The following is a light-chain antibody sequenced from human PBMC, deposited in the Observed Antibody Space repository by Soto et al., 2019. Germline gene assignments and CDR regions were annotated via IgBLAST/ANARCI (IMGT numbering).Light chain of an antibody. CDR2: DVS. Sequence: QSALTQPASVSGSPGQSITISCTGTSSDVGNYNYVSWYQQHPGKAPKIMIYDVSNRPSGVSNRFSGSKSGNTASLTISGLQAEDEADYYCSSYTSSRTLVFGTGT. CDR3: SSYTSSRTLV. CDR1: SSDVGNYNY. J-gene: IGLJ1*01. V-gene: IGLV2-14*01.